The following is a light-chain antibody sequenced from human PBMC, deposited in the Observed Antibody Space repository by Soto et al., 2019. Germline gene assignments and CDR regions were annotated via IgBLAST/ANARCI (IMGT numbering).Light chain of an antibody. CDR2: DVS. Sequence: QSALTQAASVSGSPGQSITISCTGTSSDVGGYNYVSWYQQHPGKAPRFLIYDVSTRPSGVSNRFSGSKSGNTASLTISGLHAEDEADYCCSSYTSSSTLVFGGGSKVTVL. J-gene: IGLJ2*01. CDR1: SSDVGGYNY. CDR3: SSYTSSSTLV. V-gene: IGLV2-14*03.